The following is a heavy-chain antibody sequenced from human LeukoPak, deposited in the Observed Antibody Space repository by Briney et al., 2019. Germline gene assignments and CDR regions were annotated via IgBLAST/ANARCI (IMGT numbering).Heavy chain of an antibody. CDR2: INPNSGGT. CDR3: ARGLYTYYDFWSGGGKFDY. D-gene: IGHD3-3*01. J-gene: IGHJ4*02. Sequence: ASVQVSCMASGYTFTGYYMHWVRPAPGQGLEWMGWINPNSGGTNYAQKFQGRVTMTRDTSISTAYMELSRLRTDDTAVYYCARGLYTYYDFWSGGGKFDYWGQGTLVTVSS. CDR1: GYTFTGYY. V-gene: IGHV1-2*02.